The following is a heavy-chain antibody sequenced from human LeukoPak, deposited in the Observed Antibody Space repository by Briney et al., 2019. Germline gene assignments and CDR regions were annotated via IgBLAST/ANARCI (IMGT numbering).Heavy chain of an antibody. CDR1: GYSISSGYY. Sequence: PSETLSLTCTVSGYSISSGYYWGWIRQPPGKGLEWIGSIYHSGSTYYNPSLKSRVTISVDKSKNQFSLKLSSVTAADTAVYYCARDPFSSSHDYWGQGTLVTVSS. V-gene: IGHV4-38-2*02. D-gene: IGHD6-13*01. J-gene: IGHJ4*02. CDR3: ARDPFSSSHDY. CDR2: IYHSGST.